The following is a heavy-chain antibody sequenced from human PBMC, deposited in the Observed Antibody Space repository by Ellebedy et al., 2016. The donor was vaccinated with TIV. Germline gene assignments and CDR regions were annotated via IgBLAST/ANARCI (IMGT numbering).Heavy chain of an antibody. D-gene: IGHD6-19*01. CDR2: INHRGST. Sequence: MPSETLSLTCAVYGGSFSGYYWSWIRQPPGKGLEWIGEINHRGSTSYNPSLKSRVSISVDTSSNQFSLKLYSVTAAYTAVYYCAWAFPYSSGWAFDYWGQGTLITVSS. CDR3: AWAFPYSSGWAFDY. V-gene: IGHV4-34*01. CDR1: GGSFSGYY. J-gene: IGHJ4*02.